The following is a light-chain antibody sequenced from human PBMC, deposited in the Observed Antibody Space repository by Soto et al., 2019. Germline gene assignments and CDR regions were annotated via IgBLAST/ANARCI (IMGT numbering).Light chain of an antibody. Sequence: EIVLTQSPGTLSLSPGEGATLSCRASQSVTSSYLAWYQQKPGQAPRLLIYGASSRAIDIPHRFSGSGSGTDFTLTINSLEPEDFAVYYCQQYGSSPRTFGQETKVEIQ. CDR2: GAS. V-gene: IGKV3-20*01. CDR3: QQYGSSPRT. CDR1: QSVTSSY. J-gene: IGKJ1*01.